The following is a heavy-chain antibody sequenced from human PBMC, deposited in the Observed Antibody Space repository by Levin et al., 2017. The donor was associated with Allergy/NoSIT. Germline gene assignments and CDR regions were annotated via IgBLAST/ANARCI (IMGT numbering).Heavy chain of an antibody. V-gene: IGHV1-69*06. CDR2: IIPIFGTA. Sequence: SVKVSCKASGGTFSSYAISWVRQAPGQGLEWMGGIIPIFGTANYAQKFQGRVTITADKSTSTAYMELSSLRSEDTAVYYCARDFGIAARPRGDSSGVWGQGTTVTVSS. D-gene: IGHD6-6*01. CDR1: GGTFSSYA. CDR3: ARDFGIAARPRGDSSGV. J-gene: IGHJ6*02.